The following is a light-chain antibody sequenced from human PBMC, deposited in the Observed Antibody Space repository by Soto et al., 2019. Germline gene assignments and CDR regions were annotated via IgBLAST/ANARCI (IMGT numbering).Light chain of an antibody. J-gene: IGKJ1*01. CDR3: QQSFSSPPGT. V-gene: IGKV1-39*01. CDR1: QNIKTY. CDR2: AAS. Sequence: DIQMTQSPSSLSASVGDSVTITCRASQNIKTYLNWYQQKPGKAPNLLIYAASSLHSGVPSRFSGSRSWTDFTLTISSLQPEDFATYYWQQSFSSPPGTFGQGTQVEIK.